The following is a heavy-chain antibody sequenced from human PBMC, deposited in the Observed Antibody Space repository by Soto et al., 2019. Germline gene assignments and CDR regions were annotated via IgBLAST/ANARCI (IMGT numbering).Heavy chain of an antibody. J-gene: IGHJ1*01. D-gene: IGHD6-13*01. CDR3: AKDQAAAGTISRYFQH. CDR2: ISGGGGST. CDR1: GFTFSSYA. V-gene: IGHV3-23*01. Sequence: EVQLLESGGGLVQPEGSLRLSCAASGFTFSSYAMSWVRQAPGKGLEWVSGISGGGGSTYYADSVKGRFTISRDNSNNTLYLQVNSLRAEDTAVYYCAKDQAAAGTISRYFQHWGQGTLVTVSS.